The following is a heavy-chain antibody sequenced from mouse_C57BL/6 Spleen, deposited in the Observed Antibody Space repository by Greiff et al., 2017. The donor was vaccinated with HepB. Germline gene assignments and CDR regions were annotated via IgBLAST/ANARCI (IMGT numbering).Heavy chain of an antibody. J-gene: IGHJ2*01. V-gene: IGHV1-15*01. Sequence: QVQLQQSGAELVRPGASVTLSCKASGYTFTDYEMHWVKQTPVHGLEWIGAIDPETGGTAYNQKFKGKAILTADKSSSTAYMELRSLTSEDSAVYYCTRSNYYGSRWDYWGQGTTLTVSS. D-gene: IGHD1-1*01. CDR2: IDPETGGT. CDR3: TRSNYYGSRWDY. CDR1: GYTFTDYE.